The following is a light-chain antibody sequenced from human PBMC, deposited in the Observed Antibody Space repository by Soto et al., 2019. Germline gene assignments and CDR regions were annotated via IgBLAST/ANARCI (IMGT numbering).Light chain of an antibody. Sequence: QSVLTQPASVSGSPGQSITISCTGTSSDVGSYNLVSWYQQHPGKAPKLMIYEGSKRPSGVSNRFSGSKSGNTASLTISGLQAEDEADYYCCSYAGSNFYVFGTGTKLTVL. J-gene: IGLJ1*01. V-gene: IGLV2-23*01. CDR2: EGS. CDR1: SSDVGSYNL. CDR3: CSYAGSNFYV.